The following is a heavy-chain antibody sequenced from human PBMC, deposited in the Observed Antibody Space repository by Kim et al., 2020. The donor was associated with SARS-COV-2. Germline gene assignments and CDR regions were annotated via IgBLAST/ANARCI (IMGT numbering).Heavy chain of an antibody. J-gene: IGHJ4*02. Sequence: GGSLRLSCAASGFAFSTYSINWVRQAPGKGLEWLSYISSSSSTIYYADSVRGRFTISRDKAENSVYLQMNSLGDEDTAVYYCARVGRSGWTDDYWGQGTLVTVSS. CDR3: ARVGRSGWTDDY. D-gene: IGHD6-19*01. V-gene: IGHV3-48*02. CDR1: GFAFSTYS. CDR2: ISSSSSTI.